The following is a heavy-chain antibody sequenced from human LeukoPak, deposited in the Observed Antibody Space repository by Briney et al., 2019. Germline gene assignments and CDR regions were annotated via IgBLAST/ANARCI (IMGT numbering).Heavy chain of an antibody. J-gene: IGHJ6*02. CDR3: ARDRYYYYGMDV. CDR2: IYYSGST. Sequence: SETLSLTCTVSGGSISSYYWSWIRQPPGKGLEWIGYIYYSGSTNYNPSLKSRVTISVDTSKNQFSLKLSSLTAADTAVYYCARDRYYYYGMDVWGQGTTVTVSS. CDR1: GGSISSYY. V-gene: IGHV4-59*01.